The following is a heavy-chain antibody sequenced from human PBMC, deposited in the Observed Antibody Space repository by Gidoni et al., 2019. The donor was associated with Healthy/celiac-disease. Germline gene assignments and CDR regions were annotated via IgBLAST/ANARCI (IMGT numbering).Heavy chain of an antibody. D-gene: IGHD2-2*01. V-gene: IGHV1-2*06. J-gene: IGHJ6*02. Sequence: QVQLVQSGAEVKKPGASVKVSCKASGYTFTGYYMHWGRQAPGQGLEWMGRINPNSGGTNYAQKFQGRVTMTRDTSISTAYMELSRLRSDDTAVYYCARRYCSSTSCRGTTSDYGMNVWGQGTTVTVSS. CDR3: ARRYCSSTSCRGTTSDYGMNV. CDR2: INPNSGGT. CDR1: GYTFTGYY.